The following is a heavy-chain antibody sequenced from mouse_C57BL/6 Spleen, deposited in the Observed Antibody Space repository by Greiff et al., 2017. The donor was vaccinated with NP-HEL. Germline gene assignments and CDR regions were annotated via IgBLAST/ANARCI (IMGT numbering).Heavy chain of an antibody. CDR3: ARERVVRAMDY. CDR2: ISYDGSN. J-gene: IGHJ4*01. Sequence: ESGPGLVKPSQSLSLTCSVTGYSITSGYYWNWIRQFPGNKLEWMGYISYDGSNNYNPSLKNRISITRDTSKNQFFLKLNSVTTEDTATYYCARERVVRAMDYWGQGTSVTVSS. CDR1: GYSITSGYY. V-gene: IGHV3-6*01. D-gene: IGHD1-1*01.